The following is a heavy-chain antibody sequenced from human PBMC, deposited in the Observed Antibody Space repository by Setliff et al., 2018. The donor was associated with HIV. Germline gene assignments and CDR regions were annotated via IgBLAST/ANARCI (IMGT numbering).Heavy chain of an antibody. CDR1: GFTFNSYW. CDR3: AKGRRPVDLVSTSIRYYFYMGV. CDR2: VNNDGTDT. V-gene: IGHV3-74*01. D-gene: IGHD5-12*01. Sequence: AGESLKISCVASGFTFNSYWMYWVRQAPGKGLVCVSRVNNDGTDTIYADSVKGRFTMSRDNSKNTVSLEMNSLRVEDTGVYYCAKGRRPVDLVSTSIRYYFYMGVWGKGTTVTVSS. J-gene: IGHJ6*03.